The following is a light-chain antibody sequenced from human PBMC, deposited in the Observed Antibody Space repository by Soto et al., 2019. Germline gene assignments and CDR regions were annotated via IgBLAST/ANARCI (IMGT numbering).Light chain of an antibody. Sequence: DIVMTQSPDSLAVSLGERATINCKSSQSVLYSSNNKNYLAWYQQKPGQPPKLLIYWASTRESGVPDRFSGSGSGTDFTLTLGSLQAEDVAVYYCQQYYSTPPYTFGQGIKLEIK. J-gene: IGKJ2*01. V-gene: IGKV4-1*01. CDR1: QSVLYSSNNKNY. CDR3: QQYYSTPPYT. CDR2: WAS.